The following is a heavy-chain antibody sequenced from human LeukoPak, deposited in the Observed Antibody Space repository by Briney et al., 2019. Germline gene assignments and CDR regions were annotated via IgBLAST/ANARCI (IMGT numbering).Heavy chain of an antibody. D-gene: IGHD3-22*01. CDR2: IYSGGST. Sequence: PGGSLRLSCAVSGFTVSSIYMTWVRQAPGKGLEWVSVIYSGGSTYYADSVKGGFTISRDTSKNTLYLQMNSLRVEDTAVYYCAGRAGSGYYKFDYWGQGTLVTVSS. CDR3: AGRAGSGYYKFDY. V-gene: IGHV3-66*01. CDR1: GFTVSSIY. J-gene: IGHJ4*02.